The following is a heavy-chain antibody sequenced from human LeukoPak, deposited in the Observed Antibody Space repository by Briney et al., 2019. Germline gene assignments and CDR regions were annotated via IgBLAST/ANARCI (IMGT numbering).Heavy chain of an antibody. CDR1: GGSISSGGYY. V-gene: IGHV4-31*03. D-gene: IGHD3-22*01. J-gene: IGHJ4*02. Sequence: SETLSLTCTVSGGSISSGGYYWSWIRQHPGKGLEWIGYIYYSGSTYYNPSLKSRVTISVDTSKNQFSLKLSSVTATDTAVYYCARGGAYYYDSSGYPFLDYWGQGTLVTVSS. CDR2: IYYSGST. CDR3: ARGGAYYYDSSGYPFLDY.